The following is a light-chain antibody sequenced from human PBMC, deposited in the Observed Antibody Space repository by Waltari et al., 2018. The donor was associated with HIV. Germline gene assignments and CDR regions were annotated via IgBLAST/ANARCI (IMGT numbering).Light chain of an antibody. Sequence: DIQVTQSPSSLSASVGDGVTVTCRASQTIGTYLNWYQQVPGEAPKLLIYSASNLQSGVPSRFSGSGYGTDVSLTISSLEPEDFAVYYCQQSYTTPRTFGQGTKVEIK. V-gene: IGKV1-39*01. J-gene: IGKJ1*01. CDR1: QTIGTY. CDR2: SAS. CDR3: QQSYTTPRT.